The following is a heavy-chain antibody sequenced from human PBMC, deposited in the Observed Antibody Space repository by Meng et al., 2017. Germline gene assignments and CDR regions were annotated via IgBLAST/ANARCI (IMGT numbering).Heavy chain of an antibody. CDR3: ASWIYSCGWQ. D-gene: IGHD6-19*01. Sequence: QVQLEGSGPGLVKPSGTLSLTCVVSGCSISSVDWWSWVRQPPGKGLEWIGEIYHGGNTNYNPSLKSRVTISIDKSKNQFSLKLSSVTAADTAVYYCASWIYSCGWQWGQGTLVTVSS. J-gene: IGHJ4*02. CDR1: GCSISSVDW. V-gene: IGHV4/OR15-8*02. CDR2: IYHGGNT.